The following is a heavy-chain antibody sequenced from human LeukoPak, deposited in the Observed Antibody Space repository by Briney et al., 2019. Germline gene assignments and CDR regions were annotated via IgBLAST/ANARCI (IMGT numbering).Heavy chain of an antibody. Sequence: SETLSLTCTVSGGSISSSSYYWGWIRQPPGKGLEWIGSIYYSGSTYYNPSLKSRVTISVDTSKNQFSLKLSSVTAADTAVYYCARVSHYYDSSGHRYYMDVWGKGTTVTVSS. V-gene: IGHV4-39*07. CDR2: IYYSGST. CDR3: ARVSHYYDSSGHRYYMDV. J-gene: IGHJ6*03. CDR1: GGSISSSSYY. D-gene: IGHD3-22*01.